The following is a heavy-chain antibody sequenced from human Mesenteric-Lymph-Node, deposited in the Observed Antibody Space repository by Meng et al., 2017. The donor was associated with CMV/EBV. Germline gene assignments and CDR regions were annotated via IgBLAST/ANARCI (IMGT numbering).Heavy chain of an antibody. V-gene: IGHV6-1*01. D-gene: IGHD5-18*01. CDR3: ARDRGYSYGLDY. CDR1: WDSVSSNRAA. J-gene: IGHJ4*02. CDR2: TYYRSKWYT. Sequence: WDSVSSNRAAWNWIRQSPSRGLEWLGRTYYRSKWYTDYAVSVKSRITINPDTSKNQFSLQLNSVTPEDTAVYYCARDRGYSYGLDYWGQGTLVTVSS.